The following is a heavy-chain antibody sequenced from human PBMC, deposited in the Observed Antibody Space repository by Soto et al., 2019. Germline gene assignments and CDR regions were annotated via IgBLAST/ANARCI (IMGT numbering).Heavy chain of an antibody. CDR3: AGDYYGSGPWDYFDY. D-gene: IGHD3-10*01. J-gene: IGHJ4*02. CDR1: GFTFSSYS. V-gene: IGHV3-48*01. CDR2: ISSSSTI. Sequence: GRSLRLSCAASGFTFSSYSMNWVRQAPGKGLEWVSYISSSSTIYYADSVKGRFTISRDNAKNSLYLQMNSLRAEDTAVYYCAGDYYGSGPWDYFDYWGQGTLVTVSS.